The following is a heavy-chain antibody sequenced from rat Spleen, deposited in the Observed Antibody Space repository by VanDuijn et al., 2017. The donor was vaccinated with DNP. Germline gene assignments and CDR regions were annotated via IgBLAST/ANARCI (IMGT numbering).Heavy chain of an antibody. J-gene: IGHJ2*01. CDR3: AGRPPPTRGPFDY. D-gene: IGHD1-4*01. CDR2: ISPSGGNT. Sequence: EVQLVESGGGLVRPGRSLKLSCAASGFTFSNYGMHWIRQAPTKGLEWVASISPSGGNTYYRDSVKGRFTISRDNAKSTLYLQMDSLRSEDTATYYWAGRPPPTRGPFDYWGQGVLVTVSS. CDR1: GFTFSNYG. V-gene: IGHV5-19*01.